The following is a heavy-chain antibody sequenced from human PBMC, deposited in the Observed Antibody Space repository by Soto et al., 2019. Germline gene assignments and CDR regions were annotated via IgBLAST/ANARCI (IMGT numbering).Heavy chain of an antibody. Sequence: GGSLRLSCAASGFTFGNYAMIWVRQAPGKGLEWVSTISGGGDGTYYADSVRGRFTISRENSRNTVYLQMNSLRAEDTAVYYCAKKGLGSLATYCSTGDCHYAFDIWGQGTMVTVAS. CDR1: GFTFGNYA. V-gene: IGHV3-23*01. D-gene: IGHD2-15*01. CDR2: ISGGGDGT. J-gene: IGHJ3*02. CDR3: AKKGLGSLATYCSTGDCHYAFDI.